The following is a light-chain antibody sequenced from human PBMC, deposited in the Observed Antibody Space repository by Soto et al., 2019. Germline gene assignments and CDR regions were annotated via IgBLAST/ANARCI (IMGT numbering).Light chain of an antibody. Sequence: DIQMTQSPSTLSASVGDTVTITCRASQSISTWLAWYQQKPGKAPKLLIYQSSSLQSGVPSRFSGIGSGTEFTLTINGLQPDDFATYYCQQYNFDSRTFGQGTKVEIK. V-gene: IGKV1-5*03. CDR3: QQYNFDSRT. CDR2: QSS. CDR1: QSISTW. J-gene: IGKJ1*01.